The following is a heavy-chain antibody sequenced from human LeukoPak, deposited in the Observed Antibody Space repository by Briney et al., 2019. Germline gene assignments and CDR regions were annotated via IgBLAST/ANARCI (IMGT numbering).Heavy chain of an antibody. CDR2: INRNGGAI. V-gene: IGHV3-43*01. Sequence: TGGSLRLSCSASGFTFADYSMHWVRQAPGKGLEWVSVINRNGGAIKYADSVKGRFIISRDNSKNSLYLQMNSLRTEDTALYYCTKEHSSGWPTIDYWGQGTLVTVSS. D-gene: IGHD6-19*01. CDR3: TKEHSSGWPTIDY. CDR1: GFTFADYS. J-gene: IGHJ4*02.